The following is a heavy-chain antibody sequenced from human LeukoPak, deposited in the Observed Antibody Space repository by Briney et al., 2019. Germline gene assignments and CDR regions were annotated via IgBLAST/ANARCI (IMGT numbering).Heavy chain of an antibody. CDR2: ISSSGNTI. CDR3: ARDRAMTIDY. D-gene: IGHD4/OR15-4a*01. J-gene: IGHJ4*02. V-gene: IGHV3-48*03. Sequence: GGSLRLSCAASGFTFSSYEMNWVRQAPGKGLEWVSYISSSGNTIYYADSVKGRFTISRDNAKNSLYLQMNSLRAEDTAVYYCARDRAMTIDYWGQGTLVTVSS. CDR1: GFTFSSYE.